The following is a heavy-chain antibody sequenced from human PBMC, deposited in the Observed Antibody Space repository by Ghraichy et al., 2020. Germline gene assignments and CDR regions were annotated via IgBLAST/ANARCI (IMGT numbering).Heavy chain of an antibody. Sequence: GGSLRLSCAASGFTFSNAWMSWVRQAPGKGLEWVGRIKGKTDGGTTDYAAPVKGRFSISRDDSKNTLYLQMNSLQTEDTAVYYCTRDFLEWFNPRFDYWGQGTLVTVSS. CDR3: TRDFLEWFNPRFDY. CDR2: IKGKTDGGTT. J-gene: IGHJ4*02. CDR1: GFTFSNAW. D-gene: IGHD3-3*01. V-gene: IGHV3-15*01.